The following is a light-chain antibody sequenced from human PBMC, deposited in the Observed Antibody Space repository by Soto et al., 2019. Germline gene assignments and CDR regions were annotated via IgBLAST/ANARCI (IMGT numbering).Light chain of an antibody. Sequence: EIVLTQSPATLSLSPGERATLSCRASQSVSSYFAWYQQKPGQAPNLLIYDASNRATGIPARFSGSGSGTEFTLTISSLDPGDFAVYYCQQRSTWPVTFGQGTKVEI. J-gene: IGKJ1*01. CDR3: QQRSTWPVT. V-gene: IGKV3-11*01. CDR2: DAS. CDR1: QSVSSY.